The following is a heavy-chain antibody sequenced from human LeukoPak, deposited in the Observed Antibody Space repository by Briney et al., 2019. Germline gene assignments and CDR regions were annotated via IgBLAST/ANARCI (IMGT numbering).Heavy chain of an antibody. V-gene: IGHV4-39*01. D-gene: IGHD3-3*01. CDR2: IYYSGST. Sequence: PSETLSLTCTVSGGSISSSSYYRGWIRQPPGKGLEWIGSIYYSGSTYYNPSLKSRVTISVDTSKNQFSLKLSSVTAADTAVYYCASMYYDFWSGYYPINWFDPWGQGTLVTVSS. CDR1: GGSISSSSYY. J-gene: IGHJ5*02. CDR3: ASMYYDFWSGYYPINWFDP.